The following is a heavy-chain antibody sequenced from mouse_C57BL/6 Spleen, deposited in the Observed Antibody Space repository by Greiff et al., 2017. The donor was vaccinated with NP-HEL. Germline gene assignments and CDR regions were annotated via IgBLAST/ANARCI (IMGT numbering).Heavy chain of an antibody. V-gene: IGHV5-17*01. CDR3: ARNNYYGSSPGFDV. CDR1: GFTFSDYG. CDR2: ISSGSSTI. J-gene: IGHJ1*03. Sequence: EVQRVESGGGLVKPGGSLKLSCAASGFTFSDYGMHWVRQAPEKGLEWVAYISSGSSTIYYADTVKGRFTISRDNAKNTLFLQMTSLRSEDTAMYYCARNNYYGSSPGFDVWGTGTTVTVSS. D-gene: IGHD1-1*01.